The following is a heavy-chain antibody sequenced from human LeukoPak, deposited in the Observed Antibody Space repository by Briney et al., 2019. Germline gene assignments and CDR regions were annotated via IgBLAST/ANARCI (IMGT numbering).Heavy chain of an antibody. Sequence: PSETLSLTCAVYGGSFSGYYWSWIRQPPGKGLEWIGEINHSGSTNYNPSLKSRVTTSVDTSRNQFSLRLHSVTAADTAVYYCARHGIGDSSRDYFDYWGQGTLVTVSP. D-gene: IGHD6-13*01. V-gene: IGHV4-34*01. CDR3: ARHGIGDSSRDYFDY. CDR1: GGSFSGYY. CDR2: INHSGST. J-gene: IGHJ4*02.